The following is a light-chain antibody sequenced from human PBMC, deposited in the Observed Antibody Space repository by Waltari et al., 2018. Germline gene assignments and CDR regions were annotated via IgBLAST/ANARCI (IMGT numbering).Light chain of an antibody. J-gene: IGKJ4*01. CDR1: QSLGNTY. CDR3: QKYGRTPRP. Sequence: EIVLTQSPGTLSLSPGDSASHSCRASQSLGNTYLAWYQQKPGQAPRLLIFDASRRATGIPDRFSGSGSGTDFTLTISRLEPEDFAVYFCQKYGRTPRPFGGGTKVEI. CDR2: DAS. V-gene: IGKV3-20*01.